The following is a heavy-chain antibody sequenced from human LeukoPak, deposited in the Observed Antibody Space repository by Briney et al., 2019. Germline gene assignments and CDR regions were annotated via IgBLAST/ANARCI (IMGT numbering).Heavy chain of an antibody. D-gene: IGHD3-22*01. Sequence: SETLSLTCTVSGGSISSGGYYWSWIRQHPGKGLERIGYIYYSGSTHYNPSLKSRVTISIDTSKNQFSLKLSSVTAADTAVYYCARDRLEGYYDSSGYWTHWGQGTLVTVSS. CDR3: ARDRLEGYYDSSGYWTH. CDR2: IYYSGST. J-gene: IGHJ4*02. CDR1: GGSISSGGYY. V-gene: IGHV4-31*03.